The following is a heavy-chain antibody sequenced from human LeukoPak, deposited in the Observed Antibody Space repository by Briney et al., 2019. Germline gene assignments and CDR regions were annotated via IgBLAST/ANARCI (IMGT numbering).Heavy chain of an antibody. CDR2: ISSSSSTI. CDR1: GFTFSSYS. Sequence: GGSLRLSCAASGFTFSSYSMNWVRQAPGKGLEWVSYISSSSSTIYYADSVKGRFTISRDNAKNSLYLQMNSLRAEGTAVYYCARSIPLHDAFDIWGQGTMVTVSS. J-gene: IGHJ3*02. V-gene: IGHV3-48*04. CDR3: ARSIPLHDAFDI. D-gene: IGHD2-21*01.